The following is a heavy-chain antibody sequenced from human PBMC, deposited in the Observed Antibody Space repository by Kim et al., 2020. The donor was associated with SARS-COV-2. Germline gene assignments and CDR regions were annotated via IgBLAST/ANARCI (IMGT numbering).Heavy chain of an antibody. CDR3: TTDFEYQLLYGNWFDP. V-gene: IGHV3-15*01. Sequence: PVKGRFTISRDDSKNTLYLQMNSLKPEDTAVYYCTTDFEYQLLYGNWFDPWGQGTLVTVSS. J-gene: IGHJ5*02. D-gene: IGHD2-2*02.